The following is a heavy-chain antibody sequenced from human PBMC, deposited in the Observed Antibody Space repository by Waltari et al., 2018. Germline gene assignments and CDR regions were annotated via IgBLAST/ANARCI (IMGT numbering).Heavy chain of an antibody. CDR3: ASLAYCSGGSCHSLVDY. CDR2: ISSTSTYI. V-gene: IGHV3-21*01. Sequence: EVLLVESGGGLVKPGGSLRLSCAASGFTFSSYNMYWVRQAPGKGREGVSSISSTSTYIYYADSRKGRFTISRDNAKNSLYLQMNSLRAEDTAVYYCASLAYCSGGSCHSLVDYWGQGTLVTVSS. CDR1: GFTFSSYN. J-gene: IGHJ4*02. D-gene: IGHD2-15*01.